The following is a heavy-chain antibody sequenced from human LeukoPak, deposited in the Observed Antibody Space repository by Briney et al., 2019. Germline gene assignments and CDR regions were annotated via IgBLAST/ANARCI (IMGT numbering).Heavy chain of an antibody. V-gene: IGHV3-15*01. Sequence: GGSLRLSCAASGFTFSNAWMSWVRQAPGKGLDWVGRIKSKLDGGTTDYAAPVKGRFTISRDDSRNTLYLQMDSLKTEDTAVYFCTTDLYYSGNSGYFYLSDYFDYWGKGTLVTVSS. CDR2: IKSKLDGGTT. CDR1: GFTFSNAW. CDR3: TTDLYYSGNSGYFYLSDYFDY. D-gene: IGHD3-22*01. J-gene: IGHJ4*02.